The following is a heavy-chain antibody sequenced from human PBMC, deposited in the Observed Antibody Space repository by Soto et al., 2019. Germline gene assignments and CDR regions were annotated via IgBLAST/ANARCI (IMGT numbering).Heavy chain of an antibody. CDR1: GGTFSSYA. CDR2: IIPISGTA. Sequence: QVQLVQSGAEVKKPGSSVKVSCKASGGTFSSYAISWVRQAPGQGLEWMGGIIPISGTANYAQKFQGRVTITADESTSTGYMEQSRLRSEDTAVYYCARSQGSSTSLEIYYYYYYGMDVWGQGTTVTVSS. V-gene: IGHV1-69*01. J-gene: IGHJ6*02. D-gene: IGHD2-2*01. CDR3: ARSQGSSTSLEIYYYYYYGMDV.